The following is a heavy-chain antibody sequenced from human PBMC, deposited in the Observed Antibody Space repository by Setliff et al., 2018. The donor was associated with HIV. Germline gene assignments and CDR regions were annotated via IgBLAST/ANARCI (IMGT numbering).Heavy chain of an antibody. D-gene: IGHD1-26*01. Sequence: PSETLSLTCNVSDGSISRYYWSWIRQPAGKGLEWIGRMFHTGSTNYNPSLKSRVTMSIDKSKNQFSLKLTSVTAADTAVYYCARRSIVGSARGYYYYALDVWGQGTTVTVSS. J-gene: IGHJ6*02. V-gene: IGHV4-4*07. CDR2: MFHTGST. CDR1: DGSISRYY. CDR3: ARRSIVGSARGYYYYALDV.